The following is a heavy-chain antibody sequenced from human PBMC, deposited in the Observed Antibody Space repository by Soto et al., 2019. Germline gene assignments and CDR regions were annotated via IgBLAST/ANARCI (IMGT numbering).Heavy chain of an antibody. CDR3: ARDRYGYNYGSSHPPDY. CDR1: GFTFSDYY. V-gene: IGHV3-11*06. CDR2: ISSCSGYT. J-gene: IGHJ4*02. D-gene: IGHD5-18*01. Sequence: RLSCAASGFTFSDYYMSWIRQAPGQGLELVSFISSCSGYTTYADSVMGRFTISRDNAKNSLYLQMNSLRAEDTAVYYCARDRYGYNYGSSHPPDYWGQGTLVTVSS.